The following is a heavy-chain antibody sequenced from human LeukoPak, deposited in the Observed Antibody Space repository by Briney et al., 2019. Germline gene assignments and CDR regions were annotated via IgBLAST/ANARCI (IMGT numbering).Heavy chain of an antibody. V-gene: IGHV1-3*01. Sequence: GASVKVSCKASGYTFTSYAMHWVRQAPGQRLEWMGWTNAGNGNTKYSQKFQGRVTITRDTSASTAYMELSSLRSEDTAVYYCARLQYCSSTSCSYGAFDIWGQGTMVTVSS. J-gene: IGHJ3*02. CDR3: ARLQYCSSTSCSYGAFDI. CDR1: GYTFTSYA. D-gene: IGHD2-2*01. CDR2: TNAGNGNT.